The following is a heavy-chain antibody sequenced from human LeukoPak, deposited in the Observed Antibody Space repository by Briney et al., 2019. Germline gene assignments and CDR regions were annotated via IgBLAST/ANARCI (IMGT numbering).Heavy chain of an antibody. CDR3: AKERITMVRGVREFDP. CDR2: IRYDGSNK. J-gene: IGHJ5*02. V-gene: IGHV3-30*02. Sequence: GGSLRLSCAASGFTFSSYGMHWVRQTPGKGLEWVAFIRYDGSNKYYADSVKGRFTISRDNSKNTLYLQMNSLRAEDTAVYYCAKERITMVRGVREFDPWGQGTLVTVSS. CDR1: GFTFSSYG. D-gene: IGHD3-10*01.